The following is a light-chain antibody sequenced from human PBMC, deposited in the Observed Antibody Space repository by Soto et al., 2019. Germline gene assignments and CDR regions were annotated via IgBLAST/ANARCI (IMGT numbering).Light chain of an antibody. J-gene: IGLJ2*01. CDR3: CSYGGGRTPLG. CDR2: DVS. CDR1: RSDVGGYKY. Sequence: QSALTQPRPVSGSPGQSVAISCTGSRSDVGGYKYVSWYQQFPGKAPKLIIYDVSRRPSGVPDRFSGSKSGNTASLTISGLQAEDEGDYYCCSYGGGRTPLGFGGGTKLTVL. V-gene: IGLV2-11*01.